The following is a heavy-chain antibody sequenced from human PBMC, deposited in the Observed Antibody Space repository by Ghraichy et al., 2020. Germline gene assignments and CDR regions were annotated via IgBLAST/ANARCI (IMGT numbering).Heavy chain of an antibody. Sequence: GGSLNISCAASGFTVNSNFINWVRQAPGKGLEWVSVIYGGGTTYYADSVKGRFILSRDNSKNTLYLQMNSLRVEDTAVYYCAREGMTGYCSGGNCYRGAFDIWGQGTKVTVS. CDR2: IYGGGTT. CDR1: GFTVNSNF. V-gene: IGHV3-53*01. CDR3: AREGMTGYCSGGNCYRGAFDI. J-gene: IGHJ3*02. D-gene: IGHD2-15*01.